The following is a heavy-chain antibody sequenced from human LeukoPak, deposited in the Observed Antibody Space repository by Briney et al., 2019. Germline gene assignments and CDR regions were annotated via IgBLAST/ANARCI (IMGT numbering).Heavy chain of an antibody. J-gene: IGHJ4*02. CDR3: ARAGLASDIVVVPAAMEFDY. V-gene: IGHV1-2*02. CDR1: GYTFTGSY. D-gene: IGHD2-2*01. Sequence: ASVKVSCKASGYTFTGSYMHWVRQAPGQGLAWMGWINPDSGGPNYAQKFQGRVTMPRDTSISTAYVELSRLRSDDTAVYYCARAGLASDIVVVPAAMEFDYWGQGTLVTVSS. CDR2: INPDSGGP.